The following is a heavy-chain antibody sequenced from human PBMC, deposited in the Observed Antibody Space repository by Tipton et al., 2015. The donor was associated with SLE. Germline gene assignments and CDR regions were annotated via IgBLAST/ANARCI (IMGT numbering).Heavy chain of an antibody. CDR3: ARVPGYYDSSGPKAFDI. J-gene: IGHJ3*02. CDR1: GGSISSYY. Sequence: LRLSCTVSGGSISSYYWSWIRQPPGKGLEWIGSIYHSGSTYYNPSLKSRVTISVDTSKNQFSLKLSSVTAADTAVYYCARVPGYYDSSGPKAFDIWGQGTMVTVSS. CDR2: IYHSGST. D-gene: IGHD3-22*01. V-gene: IGHV4-59*12.